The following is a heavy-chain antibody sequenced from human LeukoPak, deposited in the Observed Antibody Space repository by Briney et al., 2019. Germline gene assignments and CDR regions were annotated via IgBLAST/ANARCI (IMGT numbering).Heavy chain of an antibody. CDR3: TRGRPTTFEL. V-gene: IGHV3-74*01. J-gene: IGHJ1*01. Sequence: GGPLRLSCAACGFTFSSYWMHWVRHAPGMGPVWVSRINADGSSTSYADSVKGRFTISKDNAKNTLYLQMTSLRAEDSAVYSCTRGRPTTFELWGQGTLVTVSS. CDR1: GFTFSSYW. D-gene: IGHD3-16*01. CDR2: INADGSST.